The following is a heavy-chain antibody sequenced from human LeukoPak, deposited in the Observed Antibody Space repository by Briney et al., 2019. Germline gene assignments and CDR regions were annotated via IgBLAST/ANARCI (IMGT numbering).Heavy chain of an antibody. CDR2: IKQDGSEK. Sequence: GGSLRLSCAASGFTFSSYWMSWVRQAPGKGLEWVANIKQDGSEKYYVDSVKGRFTISRDNAKNSLYLQMNSLRAEDTAVYYCARDMQGAYGSGSYSSYYYYYGMDVWGQGTTVTVSS. J-gene: IGHJ6*02. CDR3: ARDMQGAYGSGSYSSYYYYYGMDV. CDR1: GFTFSSYW. V-gene: IGHV3-7*01. D-gene: IGHD3-10*01.